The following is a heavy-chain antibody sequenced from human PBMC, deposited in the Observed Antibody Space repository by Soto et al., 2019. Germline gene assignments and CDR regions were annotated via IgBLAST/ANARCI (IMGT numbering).Heavy chain of an antibody. D-gene: IGHD3-3*01. CDR2: GIPIFGTA. J-gene: IGHJ6*02. Sequence: QVQLVQSGAEVKKPGSSVKVSCKASGGTFSSYAISWVRQAPGQGLEWMGGGIPIFGTANYAQKFQGRVTTAADESTSTAYMELSSLRSEDTAVYYCARGRGDFWSGLDYYYYYGMDVWGQGTTVTVSS. V-gene: IGHV1-69*01. CDR3: ARGRGDFWSGLDYYYYYGMDV. CDR1: GGTFSSYA.